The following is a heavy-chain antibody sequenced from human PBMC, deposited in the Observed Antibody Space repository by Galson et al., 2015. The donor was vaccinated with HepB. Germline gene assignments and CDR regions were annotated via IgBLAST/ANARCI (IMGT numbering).Heavy chain of an antibody. J-gene: IGHJ4*02. CDR3: ARRFGDYNYFAN. Sequence: QSGAEVKKPGEFLKISCKGSGYTFTSNWIGWVRQMPGKGLEWMGIIHPGDSDTRYTPSFQGQVTISVDKSISTAYLQWNSLKASDTAIYYCARRFGDYNYFANWGQGTLVTVSS. CDR2: IHPGDSDT. D-gene: IGHD4-17*01. V-gene: IGHV5-51*03. CDR1: GYTFTSNW.